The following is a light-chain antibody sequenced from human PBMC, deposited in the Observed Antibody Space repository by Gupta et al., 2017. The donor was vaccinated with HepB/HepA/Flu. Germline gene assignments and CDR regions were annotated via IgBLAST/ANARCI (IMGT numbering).Light chain of an antibody. J-gene: IGKJ5*01. V-gene: IGKV1-39*01. CDR3: QQCYSTPIS. CDR2: AAS. CDR1: QSISSY. Sequence: DIQMPQSPSSLSASVGDRVTITGRASQSISSYLNWYQQKPGKAPKLLIYAASSLQSGVPSRFSGSGSGTDFTLTISRLQPEDFATYYCQQCYSTPISFGQGTRLEIK.